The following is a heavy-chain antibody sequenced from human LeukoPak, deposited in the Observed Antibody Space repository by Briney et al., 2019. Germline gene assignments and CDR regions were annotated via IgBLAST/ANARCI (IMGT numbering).Heavy chain of an antibody. J-gene: IGHJ4*02. CDR3: ARDNDSRDPPHFDY. V-gene: IGHV3-23*01. CDR1: GFTFSSYA. Sequence: GGSLRLSCAASGFTFSSYAMSWVRQAPGKGLEWVSAISGSGGSTYYADSVKGRFTISRDNAKKSLFLQMNSLRAEDTAVYYCARDNDSRDPPHFDYWGQGTLVTVSS. CDR2: ISGSGGST. D-gene: IGHD3-16*01.